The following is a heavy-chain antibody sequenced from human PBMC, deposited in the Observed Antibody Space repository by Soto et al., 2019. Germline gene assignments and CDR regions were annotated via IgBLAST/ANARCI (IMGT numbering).Heavy chain of an antibody. J-gene: IGHJ5*02. Sequence: EVQLVESGGDLVKPGGSLRLSCAASGFTFINAWMTWVRQAPGKGLEWVGRIKSKTDGGTTDYAAPVKGRFTISRDDSKDTLYLQMTSLKTEDTAVYYCTTSSHGSGYDPWGQGTLVTVSS. CDR2: IKSKTDGGTT. CDR1: GFTFINAW. V-gene: IGHV3-15*01. CDR3: TTSSHGSGYDP. D-gene: IGHD3-10*01.